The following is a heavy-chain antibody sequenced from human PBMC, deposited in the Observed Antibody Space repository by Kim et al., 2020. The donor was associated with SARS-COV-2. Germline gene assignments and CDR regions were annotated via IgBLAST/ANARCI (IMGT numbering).Heavy chain of an antibody. CDR1: GFTFSSYA. V-gene: IGHV3-30*04. J-gene: IGHJ6*01. CDR2: ISYDGSNK. Sequence: GGSLRLSCAASGFTFSSYAMHWVRQAPGKGLEWVAVISYDGSNKYYADSVKGRFTISRDNSKNTLYLQMNSLRAEDTAVYYCARDSAYDFWSGYYTNYY. D-gene: IGHD3-3*01. CDR3: ARDSAYDFWSGYYTNYY.